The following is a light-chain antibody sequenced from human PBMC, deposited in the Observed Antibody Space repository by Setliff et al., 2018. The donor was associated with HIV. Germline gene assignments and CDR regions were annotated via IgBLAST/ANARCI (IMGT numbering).Light chain of an antibody. J-gene: IGLJ1*01. CDR1: SSDVGGYNF. Sequence: QSALTQPASVSGSPGQSITISCTGTSSDVGGYNFVSWDQQHPGKAPKLIIYEVSNRPSGVSNRFSGSKSGNTASLTISGLQAEDEADYYCSSYISSSTLFGTGTKVTV. CDR3: SSYISSSTL. CDR2: EVS. V-gene: IGLV2-14*01.